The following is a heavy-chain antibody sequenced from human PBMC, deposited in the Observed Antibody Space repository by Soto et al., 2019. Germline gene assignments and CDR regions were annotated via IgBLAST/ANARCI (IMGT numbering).Heavy chain of an antibody. D-gene: IGHD2-15*01. J-gene: IGHJ4*02. CDR1: GGSIYRSGYY. Sequence: QVQLQESGPGLVKPSETLSLTCTVSGGSIYRSGYYWGWIRQPPGRGLEWIGNIDYNGVTYSNPSLKSRVTISRDTLKYQFSLKLTAVTAADTALYYCGKVLVGATGHTDSDSWGPGTLVAVSS. CDR2: IDYNGVT. CDR3: GKVLVGATGHTDSDS. V-gene: IGHV4-39*01.